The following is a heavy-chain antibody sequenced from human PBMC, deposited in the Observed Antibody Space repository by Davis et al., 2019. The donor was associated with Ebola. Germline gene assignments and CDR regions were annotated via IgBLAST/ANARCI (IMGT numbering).Heavy chain of an antibody. CDR1: GFTFSIYW. CDR3: ARDRYYYGGSGTYDY. D-gene: IGHD3-22*01. V-gene: IGHV3-7*01. J-gene: IGHJ4*02. Sequence: GGSLRLSCAASGFTFSIYWMAWVRQAPGKGLEWVANIKQDGSEKYYVDSVKGRFTISRDNAKNSLYLQMNSLRAEDTALFYCARDRYYYGGSGTYDYWGQGTLVTVSS. CDR2: IKQDGSEK.